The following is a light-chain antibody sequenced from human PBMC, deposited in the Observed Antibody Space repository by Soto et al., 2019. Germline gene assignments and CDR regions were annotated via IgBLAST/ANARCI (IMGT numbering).Light chain of an antibody. Sequence: QSVLTQPPSASVTPGQRVTISCSGSSSNIGSNTVNWYQQLPGTAPKLLIYSNNQRPSGVPDRFSGSKSDTSASLAISGLQSEDEADYYCAAWDDSLNGVVFGGGTKVTVL. CDR1: SSNIGSNT. CDR2: SNN. J-gene: IGLJ2*01. CDR3: AAWDDSLNGVV. V-gene: IGLV1-44*01.